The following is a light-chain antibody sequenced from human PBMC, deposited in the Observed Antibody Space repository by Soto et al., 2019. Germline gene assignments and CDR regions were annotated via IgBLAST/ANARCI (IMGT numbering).Light chain of an antibody. CDR1: NSDVGSYNL. CDR2: EVS. J-gene: IGLJ1*01. CDR3: CSYAGSSFYV. V-gene: IGLV2-23*02. Sequence: QSVLAQPSSVSGSPGKSNTISRTGNNSDVGSYNLVSWYQQHPGKAPKLMIYEVSKRPSGVSNRFSGSKSGNTASLTISGFQAEDEADYYCCSYAGSSFYVFGTGTKVTVL.